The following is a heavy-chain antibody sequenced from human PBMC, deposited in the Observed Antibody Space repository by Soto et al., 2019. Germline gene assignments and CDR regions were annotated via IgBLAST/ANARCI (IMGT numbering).Heavy chain of an antibody. Sequence: QVQLVQSGAEVKKPGSSVKVSCKASGGTFSSYAISWVRQAPGQGLEWMGGIIPIFGTANYAQKFQGRVTITADESTSTDYMELSSLRSDDTAVYYCARDETHGRFGELSRGMDVWGQGTTVTVSS. J-gene: IGHJ6*02. CDR3: ARDETHGRFGELSRGMDV. CDR1: GGTFSSYA. V-gene: IGHV1-69*01. CDR2: IIPIFGTA. D-gene: IGHD3-10*01.